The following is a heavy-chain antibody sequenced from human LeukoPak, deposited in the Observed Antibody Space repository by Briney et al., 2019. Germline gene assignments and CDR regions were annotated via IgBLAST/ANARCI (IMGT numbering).Heavy chain of an antibody. CDR3: ARFYGEYENWFDP. J-gene: IGHJ5*02. CDR1: GGSISSGGYS. V-gene: IGHV4-30-2*01. Sequence: PSETLSLTCAVSGGSISSGGYSWSWIRQPPGKGLEWIGYIYHSGSTYYNPSLKSRVTISVDRSKNQFSLKLSSVTAADTAVYCWARFYGEYENWFDPWGQGTLVTASS. D-gene: IGHD4-17*01. CDR2: IYHSGST.